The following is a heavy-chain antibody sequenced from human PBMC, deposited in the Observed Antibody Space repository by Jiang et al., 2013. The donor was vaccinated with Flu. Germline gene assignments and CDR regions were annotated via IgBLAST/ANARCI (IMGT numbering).Heavy chain of an antibody. V-gene: IGHV4-61*02. CDR2: FYTSGST. Sequence: GSGLVKPSQTLSLTCTVSGGSISSGSYYWSWIRQPAGKGLEWIGRFYTSGSTIYNPSLKSRVTISVDTSKNQFSLKLSSVTAADTAVYYCARAIGYCSSTSCYEFDYYYYGMDVWAKGPRSPSP. CDR1: GGSISSGSYY. D-gene: IGHD2-2*03. CDR3: ARAIGYCSSTSCYEFDYYYYGMDV. J-gene: IGHJ6*02.